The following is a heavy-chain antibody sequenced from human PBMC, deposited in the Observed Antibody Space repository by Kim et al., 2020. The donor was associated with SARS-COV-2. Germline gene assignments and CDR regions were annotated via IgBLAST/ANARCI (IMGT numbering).Heavy chain of an antibody. Sequence: SETLSLTCTVSGGSVSSGSYYWSWIRQPPGKGLEWIGYIYYSGSTNYNPSLKSRVTISVDTSKNQFSLKLSSVTAADTAVYYCARGGVSGYSYYYYYGMDVWGQGTTVTVSS. D-gene: IGHD5-18*01. CDR1: GGSVSSGSYY. CDR2: IYYSGST. V-gene: IGHV4-61*01. CDR3: ARGGVSGYSYYYYYGMDV. J-gene: IGHJ6*02.